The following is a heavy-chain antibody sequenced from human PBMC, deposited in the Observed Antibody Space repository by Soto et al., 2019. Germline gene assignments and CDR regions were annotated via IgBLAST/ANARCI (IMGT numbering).Heavy chain of an antibody. Sequence: ASVKVSCKASGYTFTSYDINWVRQATGQGLEWMGWMNPNSGNTGYAQKFQGRVTMTRNTSISTAYMELSNLRSEDTAVYYCARTPKRLRFLEWENWFDPWGQGTLVTVSS. CDR2: MNPNSGNT. J-gene: IGHJ5*02. CDR1: GYTFTSYD. V-gene: IGHV1-8*01. CDR3: ARTPKRLRFLEWENWFDP. D-gene: IGHD3-3*01.